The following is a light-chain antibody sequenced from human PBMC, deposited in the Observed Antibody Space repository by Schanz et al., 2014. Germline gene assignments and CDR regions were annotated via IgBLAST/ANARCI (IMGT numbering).Light chain of an antibody. Sequence: QSALTQPASVSGSPGQSITISCTGTSSDVGGYSYVSWYQLHPGKAPKLMIFGVSKRPSGVSNRFSGSKSGNTASLTISGLQAEDEADYYCSSYTSSSTLPWVFGGGTKLTVL. CDR2: GVS. CDR3: SSYTSSSTLPWV. V-gene: IGLV2-14*01. J-gene: IGLJ3*02. CDR1: SSDVGGYSY.